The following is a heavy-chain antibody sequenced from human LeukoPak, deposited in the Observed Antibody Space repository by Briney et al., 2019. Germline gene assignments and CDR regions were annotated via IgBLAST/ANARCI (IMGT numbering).Heavy chain of an antibody. CDR1: GFTFSSYA. J-gene: IGHJ6*02. CDR2: ITASAGNT. D-gene: IGHD3-10*01. CDR3: AKGDYYGSGSTFKNGMDV. V-gene: IGHV3-23*01. Sequence: GGSLTLSCAASGFTFSSYAMSWVRQAPGKGLEWVSAITASAGNTYYADSVKGRFTIPRDNSKNTLYLQVNSLRAEDTAVYYCAKGDYYGSGSTFKNGMDVWGQGTTVTVSS.